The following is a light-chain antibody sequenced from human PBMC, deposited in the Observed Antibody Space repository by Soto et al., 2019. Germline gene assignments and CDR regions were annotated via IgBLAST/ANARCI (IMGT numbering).Light chain of an antibody. V-gene: IGKV1-39*01. CDR3: QQTYSTPWT. CDR2: GAS. J-gene: IGKJ1*01. CDR1: QGIRDY. Sequence: DIQMTQSPSSLSATVGDRVTITCRASQGIRDYLNWYQQRPGKAPNVLIYGASSLQSGVPSRFSARGSGTDFTLTISNLQPEDFATYYCQQTYSTPWTFGLGTKVDI.